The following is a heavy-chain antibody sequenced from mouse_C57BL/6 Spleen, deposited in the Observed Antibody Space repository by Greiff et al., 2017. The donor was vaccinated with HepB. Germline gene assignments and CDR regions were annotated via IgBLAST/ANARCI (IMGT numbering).Heavy chain of an antibody. D-gene: IGHD2-5*01. CDR3: ARGGYSNYVGYFDY. V-gene: IGHV1-64*01. Sequence: QVQLQQSGAELVKPGASVKLSCKASGYTFTSYWMHWVKQRPGQGLEWIGMIHPNSGSTNYNEKFKSKATLTVDKSSSTAYMQLSSLTSEDSAVYYCARGGYSNYVGYFDYWGQGTTLTVSS. CDR2: IHPNSGST. J-gene: IGHJ2*01. CDR1: GYTFTSYW.